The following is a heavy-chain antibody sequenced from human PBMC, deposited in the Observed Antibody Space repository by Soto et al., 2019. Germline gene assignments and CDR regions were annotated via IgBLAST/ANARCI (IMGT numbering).Heavy chain of an antibody. V-gene: IGHV3-23*01. J-gene: IGHJ5*02. CDR3: AKDAVYKDGLWLMDS. D-gene: IGHD2-21*01. CDR2: VTGSGGQI. Sequence: GSLRLSCAASGFTISTYAMTWVRQAPGKGLECVSGVTGSGGQIHYADSVKGRFTISKDNSKNTLYLQMSSLREEDTALYYCAKDAVYKDGLWLMDSWGQGTLVTVSS. CDR1: GFTISTYA.